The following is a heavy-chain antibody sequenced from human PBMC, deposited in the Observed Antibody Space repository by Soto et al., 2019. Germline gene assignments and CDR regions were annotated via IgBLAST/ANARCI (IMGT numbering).Heavy chain of an antibody. CDR1: GGPYNSFA. CDR3: ARFLGGAGSYYDGQNYNYYNGMDV. J-gene: IGHJ6*02. V-gene: IGHV1-69*13. Sequence: AASVKVSCKASGGPYNSFAISWVRQAPGQGLEWIGGIIPVFGTATYAQKFKGRVTITAEESTSTAYMEPSSLTSEDTAVYYCARFLGGAGSYYDGQNYNYYNGMDVWGRGTRVTVSS. D-gene: IGHD3-10*01. CDR2: IIPVFGTA.